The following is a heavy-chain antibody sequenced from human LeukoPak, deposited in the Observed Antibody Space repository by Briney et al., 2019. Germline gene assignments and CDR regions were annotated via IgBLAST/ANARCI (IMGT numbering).Heavy chain of an antibody. CDR1: GFRFRTHP. J-gene: IGHJ4*02. V-gene: IGHV3-23*01. CDR3: ATKTDWSYFEY. CDR2: ISGSDDATT. Sequence: PGGSLRLSCAASGFRFRTHPMSWVRQASGKGLEWVSFISGSDDATTYYADSVKGRFTISRDNSKNTLYAQMSSLRAEDTAVYYCATKTDWSYFEYWGQGTPVTVSS. D-gene: IGHD1-1*01.